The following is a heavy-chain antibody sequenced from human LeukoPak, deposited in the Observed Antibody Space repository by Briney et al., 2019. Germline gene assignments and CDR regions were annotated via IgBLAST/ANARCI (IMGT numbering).Heavy chain of an antibody. D-gene: IGHD2-2*01. CDR1: GYSFTSYW. V-gene: IGHV5-10-1*01. CDR3: ARSIGYCSSTSCPNWFDP. Sequence: GESLRISCKGSGYSFTSYWISWVRRMPGKGLEWMGRIDPSDSYTNYSPSFQGHVTISADKSISTAYLQWSSLKASDTAMYYCARSIGYCSSTSCPNWFDPWGQGTLVTVSS. J-gene: IGHJ5*02. CDR2: IDPSDSYT.